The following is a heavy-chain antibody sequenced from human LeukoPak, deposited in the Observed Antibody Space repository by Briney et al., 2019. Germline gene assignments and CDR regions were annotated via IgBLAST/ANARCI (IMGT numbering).Heavy chain of an antibody. D-gene: IGHD2/OR15-2a*01. Sequence: GGSLRLSCAVSGFSVSRNYMTWVRQAPGKGLEWVSLIYSGGSTYYADSVKGRFTISRDNSKNTLYLQMNSLRAEDTAVYYCERDSNSQGGGVYWGQGTLVTVSS. CDR2: IYSGGST. CDR1: GFSVSRNY. V-gene: IGHV3-53*01. J-gene: IGHJ4*02. CDR3: ERDSNSQGGGVY.